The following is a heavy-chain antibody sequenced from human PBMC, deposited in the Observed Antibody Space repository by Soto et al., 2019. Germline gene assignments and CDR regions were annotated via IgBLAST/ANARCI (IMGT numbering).Heavy chain of an antibody. J-gene: IGHJ5*02. CDR2: ISAYNGNT. Sequence: ASVKVSCKASGYTFTSYGISWVRQAPGQGLEWMGWISAYNGNTNYAQKLQGRVTMTTDTSTSTAYMELRSLRSDDTAVYYCARGWVDIVVVPAAKNWFDPWGQGTLVTVSS. CDR3: ARGWVDIVVVPAAKNWFDP. V-gene: IGHV1-18*01. CDR1: GYTFTSYG. D-gene: IGHD2-2*01.